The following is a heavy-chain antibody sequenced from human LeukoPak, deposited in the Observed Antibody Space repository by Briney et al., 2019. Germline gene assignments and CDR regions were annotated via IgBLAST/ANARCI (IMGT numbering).Heavy chain of an antibody. V-gene: IGHV4-38-2*02. D-gene: IGHD2-15*01. CDR1: GYSISSGYY. CDR2: IYHSGST. CDR3: ARDIVVVVAATPPHYFDY. J-gene: IGHJ4*02. Sequence: SETLSLTCTVSGYSISSGYYWGWIRQPPGKGLEWIGSIYHSGSTYYNPSLKSRVTISVDTSKNQFSLKLSSVTAADTAVYYCARDIVVVVAATPPHYFDYWGQGTLVTVSS.